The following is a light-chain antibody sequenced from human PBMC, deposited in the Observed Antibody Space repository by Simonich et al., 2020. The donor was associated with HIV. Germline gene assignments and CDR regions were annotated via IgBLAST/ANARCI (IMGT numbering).Light chain of an antibody. CDR3: QQYYSTPQT. Sequence: DIVMTQSPDSLAVSLGERATINCKSSQSVLYSSNNKNNLAWYQQKPGQPPKLLIYWASTLESGVPDRFSGSGSGTDFTLTISSLQAEDVAVYYCQQYYSTPQTFGQGTKVEIK. CDR1: QSVLYSSNNKNN. V-gene: IGKV4-1*01. J-gene: IGKJ1*01. CDR2: WAS.